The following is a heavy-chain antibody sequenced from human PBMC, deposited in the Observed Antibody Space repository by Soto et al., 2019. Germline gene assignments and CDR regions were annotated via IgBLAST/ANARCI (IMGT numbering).Heavy chain of an antibody. CDR2: IYYSGST. CDR3: ARHPSDFWFDP. CDR1: GGSISSSSYF. J-gene: IGHJ5*02. Sequence: QLQLQESGPGLVKPSETLSLTCSVSGGSISSSSYFWGWIRQPPGKGLEWIGSIYYSGSTYYDPSPKSRVTVSVAPSTIQFSLQLSSVAAAAAAVYYCARHPSDFWFDPWGQGPLVTVSS. V-gene: IGHV4-39*01. D-gene: IGHD2-21*02.